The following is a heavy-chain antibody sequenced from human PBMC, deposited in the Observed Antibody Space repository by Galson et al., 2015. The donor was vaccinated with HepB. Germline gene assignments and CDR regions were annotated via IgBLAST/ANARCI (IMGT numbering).Heavy chain of an antibody. CDR1: GFTFSSYG. V-gene: IGHV3-33*01. D-gene: IGHD4-11*01. Sequence: SLRLSCAASGFTFSSYGMHWVRQAPGKGLEWVAVIWYDGSNKYYADSVKGRFTISRDNSKNTLYLQMNSLRAEDTAVYYCARAPRGHSMEPYYGMDVWGQGTTVTVSS. CDR2: IWYDGSNK. J-gene: IGHJ6*02. CDR3: ARAPRGHSMEPYYGMDV.